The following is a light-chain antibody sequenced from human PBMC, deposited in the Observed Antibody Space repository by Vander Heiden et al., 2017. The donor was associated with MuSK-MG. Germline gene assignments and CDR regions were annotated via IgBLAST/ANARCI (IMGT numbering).Light chain of an antibody. CDR1: QSVSSY. CDR2: DAS. V-gene: IGKV3-11*01. CDR3: QQRSNWYT. J-gene: IGKJ2*01. Sequence: EIVLTQSPATLSLSPGERATLSCRASQSVSSYLAWYQQKPGQAPRLLIYDASNRANGIPDRFSGSGSGTDFTLTSSSREPEDFAVYYGQQRSNWYTFGQGTKMEIK.